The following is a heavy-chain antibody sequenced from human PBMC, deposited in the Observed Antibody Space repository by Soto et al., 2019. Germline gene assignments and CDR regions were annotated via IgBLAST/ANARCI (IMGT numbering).Heavy chain of an antibody. CDR2: IWYDGSNK. Sequence: PGGSLRLSCAASGFTFSSYGMHRVRQAPGKGLEWVAVIWYDGSNKYYADSVKGRFTISRDNSKNTLYLQLNSVTPDDTAVYYCVRLIGNSWLDSWGQGTLVTVSS. D-gene: IGHD3-16*01. CDR3: VRLIGNSWLDS. J-gene: IGHJ5*01. V-gene: IGHV3-33*01. CDR1: GFTFSSYG.